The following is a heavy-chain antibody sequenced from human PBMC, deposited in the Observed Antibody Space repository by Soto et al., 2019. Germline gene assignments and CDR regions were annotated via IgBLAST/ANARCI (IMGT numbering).Heavy chain of an antibody. CDR3: AKDVNYSYYYGMDV. Sequence: SMRLSCEASGFIFSSYGMHWVRQAPGKGLEWVAVISYDGSKKYYADSVKGRLTISRDNSKNTLSPQMNSLRAEDTAVYYCAKDVNYSYYYGMDVWGQGTTVTVSS. D-gene: IGHD1-7*01. CDR2: ISYDGSKK. J-gene: IGHJ6*02. CDR1: GFIFSSYG. V-gene: IGHV3-30*18.